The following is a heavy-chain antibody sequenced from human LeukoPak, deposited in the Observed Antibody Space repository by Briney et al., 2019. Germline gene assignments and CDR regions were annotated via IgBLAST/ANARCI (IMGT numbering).Heavy chain of an antibody. J-gene: IGHJ6*02. CDR1: GDSISSYY. D-gene: IGHD2-21*01. CDR3: ARWDGTDCGGECYSSSGMDV. Sequence: SETLSLTCSVSGDSISSYYWSWIRQPPGKGLEWLGHINDRGGTDYNSSLEGRVTISVDTFNNRFSLKLNSVIAADTAVYYCARWDGTDCGGECYSSSGMDVWGQGTTVTVSS. CDR2: INDRGGT. V-gene: IGHV4-59*01.